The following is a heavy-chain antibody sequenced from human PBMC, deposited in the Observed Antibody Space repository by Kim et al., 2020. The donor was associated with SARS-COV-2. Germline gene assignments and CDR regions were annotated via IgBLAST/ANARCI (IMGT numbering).Heavy chain of an antibody. CDR3: ARERVVRGVIREGFHYYYGMDV. Sequence: SETLSLTCTVSGGSVSSGSYYWSWIRQPPGKGLEWIGYIYYSGSTNYNPSLKSRVTISVDTSKNQFSLKLSSVTAADTAVYYCARERVVRGVIREGFHYYYGMDVWGQGTTVTVSS. J-gene: IGHJ6*02. CDR1: GGSVSSGSYY. V-gene: IGHV4-61*01. D-gene: IGHD3-10*01. CDR2: IYYSGST.